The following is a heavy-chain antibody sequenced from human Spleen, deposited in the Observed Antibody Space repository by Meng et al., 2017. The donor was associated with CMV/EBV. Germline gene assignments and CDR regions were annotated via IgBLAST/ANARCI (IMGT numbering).Heavy chain of an antibody. V-gene: IGHV3-7*04. J-gene: IGHJ6*02. Sequence: GESLKISCAASGFTFSSHWMTWVRQAPGKGLEWVANINQGGSQKNYVDSVKGRFTISRDNAKNSLFLQMNSLRAEDTAVYYCARVAAAGRGMDVWGPGTTVTVSS. CDR1: GFTFSSHW. CDR3: ARVAAAGRGMDV. CDR2: INQGGSQK. D-gene: IGHD6-13*01.